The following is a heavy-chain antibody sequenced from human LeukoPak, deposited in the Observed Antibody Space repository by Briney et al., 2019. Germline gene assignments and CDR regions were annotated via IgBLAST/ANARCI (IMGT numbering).Heavy chain of an antibody. D-gene: IGHD2-15*01. V-gene: IGHV1-46*01. CDR2: INPSGGST. CDR3: ARGYCSGGSCYSDY. Sequence: ASVKVSCKASGYTFTSYYMHWVRQAPGQGFEWMGIINPSGGSTSYAQKLQGRVTMTTDTSTSTAYMELRSLRSDDTAVYYCARGYCSGGSCYSDYWGQGTLVTVSS. CDR1: GYTFTSYY. J-gene: IGHJ4*02.